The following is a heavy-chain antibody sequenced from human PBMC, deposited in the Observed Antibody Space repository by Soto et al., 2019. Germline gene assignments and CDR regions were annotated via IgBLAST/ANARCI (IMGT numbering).Heavy chain of an antibody. CDR2: IDPSDSYT. Sequence: GESLKISCKGSGYSFTSYWISWVRQMPGKGLEWMGRIDPSDSYTNYSPSFQGHVTISADKSISTAYLQWSSLKAPDTAMYYCARHGRYCSSTSCYYYYGMDVWGQGTTVTVSS. J-gene: IGHJ6*02. CDR1: GYSFTSYW. D-gene: IGHD2-2*01. V-gene: IGHV5-10-1*01. CDR3: ARHGRYCSSTSCYYYYGMDV.